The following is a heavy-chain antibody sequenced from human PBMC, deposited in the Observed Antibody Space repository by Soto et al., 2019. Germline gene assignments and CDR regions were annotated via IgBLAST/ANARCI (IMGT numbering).Heavy chain of an antibody. CDR1: GGSISSGGYY. J-gene: IGHJ5*02. D-gene: IGHD2-2*02. CDR3: AREASDIVVVPAAIYNWFDP. V-gene: IGHV4-31*03. CDR2: IYYSGST. Sequence: PSETLSLTCTVSGGSISSGGYYWSCMRQHPGKGLEWIGYIYYSGSTYYNPSLKSRVTISVDTSKNQFSLKLSSVTAADTAVYYCAREASDIVVVPAAIYNWFDPWGQGTLVTVSS.